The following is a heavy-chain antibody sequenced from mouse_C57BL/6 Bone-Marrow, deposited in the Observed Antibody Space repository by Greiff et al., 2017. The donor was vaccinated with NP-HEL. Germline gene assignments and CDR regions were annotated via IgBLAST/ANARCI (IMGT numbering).Heavy chain of an antibody. CDR1: GFNIKDDY. CDR3: TTCDGYSWIAY. J-gene: IGHJ3*01. CDR2: IDPENGDT. D-gene: IGHD2-3*01. V-gene: IGHV14-4*01. Sequence: EVQLQQSGAELVRPGASVKLSCTASGFNIKDDYMHWVKQRPEQGLEWIGWIDPENGDTEYASKFQGKATITADTSSNTAYLQLSSLTSEDTAVYYCTTCDGYSWIAYWGQGTLVTVSA.